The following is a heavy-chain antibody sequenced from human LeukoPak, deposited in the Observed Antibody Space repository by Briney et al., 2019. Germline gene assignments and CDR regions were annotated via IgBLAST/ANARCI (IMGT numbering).Heavy chain of an antibody. V-gene: IGHV5-51*01. CDR1: GYSFTSYW. J-gene: IGHJ3*02. Sequence: GESLKISCKGSGYSFTSYWIGWVRQMPGKGLEWMGIIYPGDSDTRYSPSFQGQVTISADKSISTAYLQWSSLKASDTAMYYCARHAFRGWYGTDDAFDIWGQGTMVTVSS. CDR3: ARHAFRGWYGTDDAFDI. D-gene: IGHD6-19*01. CDR2: IYPGDSDT.